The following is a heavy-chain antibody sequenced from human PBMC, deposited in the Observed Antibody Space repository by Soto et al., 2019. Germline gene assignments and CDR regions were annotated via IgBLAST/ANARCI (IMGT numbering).Heavy chain of an antibody. D-gene: IGHD6-13*01. Sequence: TSETLSLTCAVSGYSISSSNWWGWIRQPPGKGLEWIGYIYYSGTTYYNPSLKSRVTISLDSSKNQFSLKLNSVTAADTAVYYCARVGSRWPDFDYWGQGALVTVSS. CDR1: GYSISSSNW. J-gene: IGHJ4*02. CDR2: IYYSGTT. V-gene: IGHV4-28*03. CDR3: ARVGSRWPDFDY.